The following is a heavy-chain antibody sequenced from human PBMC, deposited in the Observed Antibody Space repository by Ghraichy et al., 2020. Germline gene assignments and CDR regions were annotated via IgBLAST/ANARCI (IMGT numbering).Heavy chain of an antibody. J-gene: IGHJ2*01. CDR2: IIPIFGTA. D-gene: IGHD2-15*01. V-gene: IGHV1-69*13. Sequence: SVKVSCKASGGTFSSYAISWVRQAPGQGLEWMGGIIPIFGTANYAQKFQGRVTITADESTSTAYMELSSLRSEDTAVYYCARDGYCSGGSRYSSYWYFDLWGRGTLVTVSS. CDR3: ARDGYCSGGSRYSSYWYFDL. CDR1: GGTFSSYA.